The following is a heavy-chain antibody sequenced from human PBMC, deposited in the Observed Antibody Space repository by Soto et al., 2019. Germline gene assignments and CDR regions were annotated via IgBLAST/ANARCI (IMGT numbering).Heavy chain of an antibody. V-gene: IGHV4-39*01. CDR2: IYYSGST. CDR3: ARHIDCSGGSCYLYYYYGMDV. J-gene: IGHJ6*02. Sequence: SETLSLTCTVSGGSISSGGYYWSWIRQHPGKGLEWIGSIYYSGSTYYNPSLKSRVTISVDTSKNQFSLKLSSVTAADTAVYYCARHIDCSGGSCYLYYYYGMDVWGQGTKVTVSS. CDR1: GGSISSGGYY. D-gene: IGHD2-15*01.